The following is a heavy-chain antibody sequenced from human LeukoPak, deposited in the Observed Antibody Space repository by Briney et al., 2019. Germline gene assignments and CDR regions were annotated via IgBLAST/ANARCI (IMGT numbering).Heavy chain of an antibody. CDR2: ISGSGGST. D-gene: IGHD3-22*01. CDR1: GFTFSSYA. CDR3: AKDRPGYYYDSSGYYPDFDY. Sequence: GGSLRLSCAASGFTFSSYAMGWVRQAPGKGLEWVSAISGSGGSTYYADSVKGRFTISRDNSKNTLYLQMNSLRAEDTAVYYCAKDRPGYYYDSSGYYPDFDYWGQGTLVTVSS. V-gene: IGHV3-23*01. J-gene: IGHJ4*02.